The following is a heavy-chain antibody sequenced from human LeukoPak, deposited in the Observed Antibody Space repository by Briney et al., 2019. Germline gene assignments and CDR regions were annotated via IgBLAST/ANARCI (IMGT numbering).Heavy chain of an antibody. CDR2: IHYSVST. Sequence: PSQTLSLTCTVSVGSISNYYWSWIWQRPGKGLWWIVCIHYSVSTSSKPSLTSRVTLSEETSKNQISLKLWFVTPADTAVFYCARTTEGYCSGGNCYYYYYYMDVWGKGTTVTVSS. D-gene: IGHD2-15*01. CDR3: ARTTEGYCSGGNCYYYYYYMDV. J-gene: IGHJ6*03. CDR1: VGSISNYY. V-gene: IGHV4-59*01.